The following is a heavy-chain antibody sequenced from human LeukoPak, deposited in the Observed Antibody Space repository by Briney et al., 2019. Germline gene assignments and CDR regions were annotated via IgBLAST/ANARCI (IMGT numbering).Heavy chain of an antibody. CDR3: ARDPIFGSGSPQDY. CDR1: GFTFSSYS. J-gene: IGHJ4*02. D-gene: IGHD3-10*01. V-gene: IGHV3-21*01. Sequence: GGSLRLSCAAPGFTFSSYSMNWVRQAPGKGLEWVSSISSSSSYIYYADSVKGRFTISRDNAKNSLYLHMNSLRVEDTAVYYCARDPIFGSGSPQDYWGQGTLVTVFS. CDR2: ISSSSSYI.